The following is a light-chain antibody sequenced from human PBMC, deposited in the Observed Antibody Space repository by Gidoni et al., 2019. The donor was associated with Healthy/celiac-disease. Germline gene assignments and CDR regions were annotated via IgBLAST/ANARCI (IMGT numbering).Light chain of an antibody. V-gene: IGKV3-11*01. J-gene: IGKJ4*01. CDR3: QQRSNWPPVLT. Sequence: EIVLPQSPATLTLSPGERATLSCRASQSVSSYLAWYQQKPGQAPRLLIYDASNRATGIPARFSGSGSGTDFTLTISSLEPEDFAVYYCQQRSNWPPVLTFGGXTKVEIK. CDR2: DAS. CDR1: QSVSSY.